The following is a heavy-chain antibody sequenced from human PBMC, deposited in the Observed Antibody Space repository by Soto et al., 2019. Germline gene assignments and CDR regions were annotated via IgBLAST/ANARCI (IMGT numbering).Heavy chain of an antibody. D-gene: IGHD3-22*01. V-gene: IGHV1-2*04. Sequence: ASVKVSCKASGYTFTGYYMRWVRQAPGQGLEWMGWINPNSGGTNYAQKFQGWVTMTRDTSISTAYMELSRLRSDDTAVYYCARDVGITMKVLASWGQGTLVTVSS. CDR2: INPNSGGT. CDR3: ARDVGITMKVLAS. CDR1: GYTFTGYY. J-gene: IGHJ5*01.